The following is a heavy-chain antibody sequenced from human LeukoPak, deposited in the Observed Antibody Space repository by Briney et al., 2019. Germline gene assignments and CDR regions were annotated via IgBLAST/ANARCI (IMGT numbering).Heavy chain of an antibody. J-gene: IGHJ3*02. CDR2: IFYRGST. D-gene: IGHD3-10*01. CDR1: VRSFSSYY. CDR3: AKSNGYGLVDI. V-gene: IGHV4-34*12. Sequence: PSETLSLTCAVYVRSFSSYYWGWVRHPPGKGLEWIGNIFYRGSTYYSPSLKSRVTISLDTSRNQFSLKLTSVTAADTAVYYCAKSNGYGLVDIWGQGPMVTVSS.